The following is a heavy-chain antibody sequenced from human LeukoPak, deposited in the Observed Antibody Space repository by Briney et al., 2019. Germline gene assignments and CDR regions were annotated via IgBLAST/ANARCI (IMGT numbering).Heavy chain of an antibody. V-gene: IGHV3-9*01. CDR3: AKADYSGSPYYFDY. Sequence: GGSLRLSCAASGFIFDDYAMHWVRQAPGKGLEWVSGISWNSGSIGYADPVKGRFTISRDNAKNSLYLQMNSLRAEDTALYYCAKADYSGSPYYFDYWGRGTLVTVSS. CDR1: GFIFDDYA. D-gene: IGHD1-26*01. CDR2: ISWNSGSI. J-gene: IGHJ4*02.